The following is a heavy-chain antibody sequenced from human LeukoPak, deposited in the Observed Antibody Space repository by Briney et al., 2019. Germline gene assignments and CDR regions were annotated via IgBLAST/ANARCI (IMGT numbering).Heavy chain of an antibody. CDR1: GFTFGDYA. CDR2: IRSKAYGGTT. Sequence: GGSLRLSCTASGFTFGDYAMSWVRQAPGKGLEWVGFIRSKAYGGTTEYAASVKGRFTISRDDSKSIAYLQMNSLKTEDTAVYYCTRDLLATYGSGSSFDYWGQGTLVTVSS. D-gene: IGHD3-10*01. J-gene: IGHJ4*02. CDR3: TRDLLATYGSGSSFDY. V-gene: IGHV3-49*04.